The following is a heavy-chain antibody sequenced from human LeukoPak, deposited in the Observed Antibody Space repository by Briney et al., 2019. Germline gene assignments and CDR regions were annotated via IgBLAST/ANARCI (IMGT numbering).Heavy chain of an antibody. CDR3: ARIIAVAGSFAVRAYYYYGMDV. CDR2: INPNSGGT. J-gene: IGHJ6*02. Sequence: ASVKVSCKASGYTFTGYYMHWVRQAPGQGLEWMGWINPNSGGTNYAQKFQGRVTMTRDTSISTAYMGLSRLRSDDTAVYYCARIIAVAGSFAVRAYYYYGMDVWGQGTTVTVSS. D-gene: IGHD6-19*01. CDR1: GYTFTGYY. V-gene: IGHV1-2*02.